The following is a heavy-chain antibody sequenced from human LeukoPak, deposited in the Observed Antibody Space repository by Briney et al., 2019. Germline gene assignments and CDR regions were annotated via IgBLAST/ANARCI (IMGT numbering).Heavy chain of an antibody. J-gene: IGHJ3*02. CDR2: ISYDGSNK. CDR3: AKTSGWHLYDAFDI. CDR1: GFTFSSYG. Sequence: QAGGSLRLSCAASGFTFSSYGMHWVRQAPGKGLEWVAVISYDGSNKYYADSVKGRFTISRDNSKNTLYLQMNSLRAEDTAVYYCAKTSGWHLYDAFDIWGQGTMVTVSS. D-gene: IGHD6-19*01. V-gene: IGHV3-30*18.